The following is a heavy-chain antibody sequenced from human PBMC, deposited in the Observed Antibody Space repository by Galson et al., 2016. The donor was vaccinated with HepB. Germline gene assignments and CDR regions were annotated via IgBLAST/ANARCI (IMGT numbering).Heavy chain of an antibody. CDR3: TLDGTGP. J-gene: IGHJ4*02. CDR2: VKSTTNGGTT. V-gene: IGHV3-15*01. D-gene: IGHD1-14*01. CDR1: EFNFSTAW. Sequence: SLRLSCAASEFNFSTAWMGWVRQAPGKGLEWVGRVKSTTNGGTTDYAAPVKGRFTISRDDSKPTLYLQMDSLKTEDTAMYYCTLDGTGPWGQGTQVTVSS.